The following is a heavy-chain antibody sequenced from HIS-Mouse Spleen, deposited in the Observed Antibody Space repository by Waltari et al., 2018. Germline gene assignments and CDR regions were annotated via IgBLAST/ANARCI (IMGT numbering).Heavy chain of an antibody. J-gene: IGHJ1*01. CDR1: GGSFSGYY. CDR3: ARGALRGSYYWGEYFQH. CDR2: INHSGST. V-gene: IGHV4-34*01. Sequence: QVQLQQWRAGLLKPSETLSLTCAVSGGSFSGYYWSGIRQPPGKGLEWMGDINHSGSTNYNPSLKVRVTISVDTSKNQFSLKLSSVTAADTAVYYCARGALRGSYYWGEYFQHWGQGTLVTVSS. D-gene: IGHD1-26*01.